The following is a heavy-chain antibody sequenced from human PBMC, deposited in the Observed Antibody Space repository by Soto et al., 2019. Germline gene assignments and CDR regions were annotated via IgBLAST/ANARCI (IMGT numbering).Heavy chain of an antibody. CDR1: GFAFNNAW. Sequence: PGGSLRLSCAASGFAFNNAWINWVRQAPGKGLEWVGRIKTKALGGTTDFAAPVRGRFAITRDDSRNMVYMQMNTLNTEDTAVYYCTTDSYSPIVEVLFDYWGHGTLVTVSS. CDR3: TTDSYSPIVEVLFDY. J-gene: IGHJ4*01. D-gene: IGHD1-26*01. V-gene: IGHV3-15*07. CDR2: IKTKALGGTT.